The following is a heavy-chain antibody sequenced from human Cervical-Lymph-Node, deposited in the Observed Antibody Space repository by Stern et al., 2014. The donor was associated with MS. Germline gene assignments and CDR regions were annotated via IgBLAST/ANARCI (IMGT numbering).Heavy chain of an antibody. CDR3: ARGAGYYSAMDV. CDR1: GGTFSNSA. J-gene: IGHJ6*02. D-gene: IGHD3-3*01. CDR2: IIPIFGTA. Sequence: QVQLVQSGAEVKKPGSSVKVSCKTSGGTFSNSAFSWIRQAPGQGLEWMGGIIPIFGTATYAQRFQGRVTITAHESTNTAYMELSSLRSEDTAVYYCARGAGYYSAMDVWGQGTTVTVSS. V-gene: IGHV1-69*01.